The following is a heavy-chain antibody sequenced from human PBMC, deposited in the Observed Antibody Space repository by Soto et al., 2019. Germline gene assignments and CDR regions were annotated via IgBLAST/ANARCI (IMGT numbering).Heavy chain of an antibody. V-gene: IGHV4-59*01. CDR3: ASSNIAAAGFYYYGMDV. CDR1: GGSISSYY. Sequence: QVQLQESGPGLVKPSETLSLTCTVSGGSISSYYWSWIRQPPGKGLECIGYIYYSGSPNYNPSLKSRVTISVDTSKNQFSLKLSSVTAADTAVYYCASSNIAAAGFYYYGMDVWGRGTTVTVSS. J-gene: IGHJ6*02. CDR2: IYYSGSP. D-gene: IGHD6-13*01.